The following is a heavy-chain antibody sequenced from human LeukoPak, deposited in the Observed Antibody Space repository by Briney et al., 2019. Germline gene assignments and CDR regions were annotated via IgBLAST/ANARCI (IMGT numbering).Heavy chain of an antibody. CDR3: ARDGPSVVTDRLNY. CDR1: GFTFSSYA. J-gene: IGHJ4*02. Sequence: GGSLRLSCAASGFTFSSYAMSWVRQAPGKGLEWVSAISGSGGSTYYADSVKGRFTTSRDNAKNSLFLQMNSLRAEDTAVYYCARDGPSVVTDRLNYWGQGTLVTVSS. D-gene: IGHD4-23*01. CDR2: ISGSGGST. V-gene: IGHV3-23*01.